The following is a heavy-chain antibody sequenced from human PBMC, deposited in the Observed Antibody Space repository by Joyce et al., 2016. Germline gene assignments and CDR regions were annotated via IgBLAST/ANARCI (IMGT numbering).Heavy chain of an antibody. V-gene: IGHV4-31*11. J-gene: IGHJ6*02. CDR1: GASISSGAYY. CDR3: ARGCSNTICYEAYSYYGMDV. CDR2: IYSRGNP. Sequence: QVQLQESGPGLVQPSQTLSLTCAVSGASISSGAYYWSWVRQQPGKALEWIGYIYSRGNPYYNPSLKSRVSTSVDTSKNQFSLTLSSVTAADTAVYYCARGCSNTICYEAYSYYGMDVWGQGTTVTVSS. D-gene: IGHD2-2*01.